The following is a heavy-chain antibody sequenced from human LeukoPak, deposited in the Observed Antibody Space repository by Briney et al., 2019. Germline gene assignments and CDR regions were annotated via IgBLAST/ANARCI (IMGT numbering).Heavy chain of an antibody. CDR3: AREATRGHYYFEY. J-gene: IGHJ4*02. CDR2: IHSDGSNT. CDR1: GFTFSSHW. Sequence: GGSLRLSCAASGFTFSSHWMHWVRQAPGEVLGWVSRIHSDGSNTSYADSVKGRFIISRDNAKNSTYLQMNSLRDEDTAVYYCAREATRGHYYFEYWGRGTLVIVSS. D-gene: IGHD3-10*01. V-gene: IGHV3-74*01.